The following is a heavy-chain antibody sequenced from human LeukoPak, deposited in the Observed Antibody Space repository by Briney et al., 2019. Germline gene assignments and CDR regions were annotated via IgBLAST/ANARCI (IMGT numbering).Heavy chain of an antibody. CDR1: GGSFSGYY. Sequence: SETLSLTCAVYGGSFSGYYWSWIRQPPGKGLEWIGEINHSGSTNYNPSLKSRVTISVDTSKNQFSLKPSSVTAADTAVYYCARQSAPSTKDDYWGQGTLVTVSS. D-gene: IGHD1-1*01. J-gene: IGHJ4*02. CDR2: INHSGST. CDR3: ARQSAPSTKDDY. V-gene: IGHV4-34*01.